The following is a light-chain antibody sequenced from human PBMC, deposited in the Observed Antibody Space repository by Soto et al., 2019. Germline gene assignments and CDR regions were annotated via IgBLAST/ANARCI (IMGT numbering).Light chain of an antibody. V-gene: IGLV1-36*01. CDR1: SSNIGNNA. CDR2: YDN. Sequence: QSVLTQPPSVSEAPRQRVTISCSGSSSNIGNNAVNWYQQLPGQAPKIVIYYDNLLTSGVSDRFSGSKSGISASLAISDLQSHDDPDSYCASWDDSLNAYVFGPGTKVTVL. J-gene: IGLJ1*01. CDR3: ASWDDSLNAYV.